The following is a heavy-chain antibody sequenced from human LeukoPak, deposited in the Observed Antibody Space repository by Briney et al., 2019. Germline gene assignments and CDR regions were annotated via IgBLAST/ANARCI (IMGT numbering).Heavy chain of an antibody. D-gene: IGHD2-15*01. Sequence: GASVKVSCKASGYTFSGNYMHWVRQAPGQGLEWMGWMNPNSGNTGYAQKFQGRVTITRNSSISTAYMELSSLRSEDTAVYYCARGRVPPGAECSGRSCHSYHLDPWGQGTLVTISS. CDR2: MNPNSGNT. CDR3: ARGRVPPGAECSGRSCHSYHLDP. CDR1: GYTFSGNY. V-gene: IGHV1-8*03. J-gene: IGHJ5*02.